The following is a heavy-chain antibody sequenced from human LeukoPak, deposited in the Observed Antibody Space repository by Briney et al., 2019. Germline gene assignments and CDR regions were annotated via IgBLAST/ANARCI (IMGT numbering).Heavy chain of an antibody. CDR3: ARDQDPXXXXPSDAFDM. Sequence: ASVKVSCKASGYMFTDHFLHWVRQAPGEGLEWIGWINPKDGETDYAEKFQGRVTLTRDTSINTTYMSLTGLTSDDMALYFCARDQDPXXXXPSDAFDMXGQGTLVTV. V-gene: IGHV1-2*02. CDR1: GYMFTDHF. CDR2: INPKDGET. J-gene: IGHJ3*02.